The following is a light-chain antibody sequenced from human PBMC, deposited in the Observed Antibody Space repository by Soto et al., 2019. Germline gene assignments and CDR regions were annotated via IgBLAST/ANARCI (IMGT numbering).Light chain of an antibody. J-gene: IGKJ5*01. CDR3: QQYGSSPSIT. Sequence: EIVLTQSPGTLSLSPGERATLSCRASQSVSSSYLAWYQQKPGQAPRLLIYGASSRATGIPDRFSGSGSGTHFTLTISRLEPEAFAVYYCQQYGSSPSITFGQGTRLEIK. V-gene: IGKV3-20*01. CDR1: QSVSSSY. CDR2: GAS.